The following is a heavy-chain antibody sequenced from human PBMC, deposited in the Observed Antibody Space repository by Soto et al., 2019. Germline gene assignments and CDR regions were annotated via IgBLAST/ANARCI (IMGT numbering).Heavy chain of an antibody. CDR2: IYYSGSP. CDR3: ARSWGYYFDY. Sequence: QVQLQESGPGLVKPSETLSLTCTVSGGSISSYYWSWIRQPPGKGLEWIGYIYYSGSPNYNPSLKSRVTISVDTSKNQFSLKLSSVTAADTAVYYCARSWGYYFDYWGQGTLVTVSS. J-gene: IGHJ4*02. D-gene: IGHD3-16*01. V-gene: IGHV4-59*01. CDR1: GGSISSYY.